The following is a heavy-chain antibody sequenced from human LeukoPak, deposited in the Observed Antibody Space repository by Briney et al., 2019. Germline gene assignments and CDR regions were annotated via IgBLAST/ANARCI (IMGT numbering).Heavy chain of an antibody. CDR1: GGSFSGYY. CDR3: ARCQYYYDSSGYYSGIDY. CDR2: INHSGST. D-gene: IGHD3-22*01. V-gene: IGHV4-34*01. Sequence: SETLSLTCAVYGGSFSGYYWSWIRQPPGKGLEWIGEINHSGSTNYNPSLKSRVTISVDTSKNQFSLKLSSVTAADTAVHYCARCQYYYDSSGYYSGIDYWGQGTLVTVSS. J-gene: IGHJ4*02.